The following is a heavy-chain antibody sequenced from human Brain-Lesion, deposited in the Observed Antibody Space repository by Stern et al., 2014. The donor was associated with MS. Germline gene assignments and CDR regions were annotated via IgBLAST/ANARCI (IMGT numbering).Heavy chain of an antibody. D-gene: IGHD1-26*01. J-gene: IGHJ4*02. V-gene: IGHV1-24*01. Sequence: QVQLVQSGAEVKKPGPQGRSPARAPGNPPLDFPMTWGDRAPEKGLEGLGGFVLEVGEMIYAQKFQGRVTMTEDTSTDTAYMELNSLRSEDTAMYYCATVSPGAGGHYYRYRHFDYWGQGTLVTVSS. CDR3: ATVSPGAGGHYYRYRHFDY. CDR2: FVLEVGEM. CDR1: GNPPLDFP.